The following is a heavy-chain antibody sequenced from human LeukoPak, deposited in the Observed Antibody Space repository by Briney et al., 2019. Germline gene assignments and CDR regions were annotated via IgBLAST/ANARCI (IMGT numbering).Heavy chain of an antibody. D-gene: IGHD3-22*01. CDR2: IKQDGSER. J-gene: IGHJ4*02. Sequence: GGSLRLSCAASGFTFSSYWMSWVRQAPGKGLEWVANIKQDGSERYYVDSVKGRFTISRDNAKNSLYLQMNSLGAEDTAVYYCARDWYYYDSSGYYPLGFDYWGQGTLVTVSS. CDR3: ARDWYYYDSSGYYPLGFDY. CDR1: GFTFSSYW. V-gene: IGHV3-7*01.